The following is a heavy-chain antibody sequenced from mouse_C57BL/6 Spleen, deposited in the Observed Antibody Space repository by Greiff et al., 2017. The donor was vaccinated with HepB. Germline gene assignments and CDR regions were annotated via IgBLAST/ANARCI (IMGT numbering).Heavy chain of an antibody. CDR3: ARGDYHVLAWFAY. V-gene: IGHV1-39*01. CDR1: GYSFTDYN. D-gene: IGHD1-1*01. J-gene: IGHJ3*01. CDR2: INPNYGTT. Sequence: VQLKESGPELVKPGASVKISCKASGYSFTDYNMNWVEQSNGKSLEWIGVINPNYGTTSYNQKFKGKATLTVDQSSSTAYMQLNSLTSEDSAVYYCARGDYHVLAWFAYWGQGTLVTVSA.